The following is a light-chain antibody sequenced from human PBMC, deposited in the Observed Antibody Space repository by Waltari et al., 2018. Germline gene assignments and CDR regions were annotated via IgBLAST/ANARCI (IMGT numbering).Light chain of an antibody. J-gene: IGLJ7*01. Sequence: QSVLTQPPSVSAAPGQRVTIPCSGGSSNIGNNYVSWYRQFPGTAPKLLIEENPGRPAGIPGRFAGSRSGASATRDITGLQAGDEADYYCGTWDSSLSGAVFGGGTHLTVL. CDR1: SSNIGNNY. V-gene: IGLV1-51*02. CDR3: GTWDSSLSGAV. CDR2: ENP.